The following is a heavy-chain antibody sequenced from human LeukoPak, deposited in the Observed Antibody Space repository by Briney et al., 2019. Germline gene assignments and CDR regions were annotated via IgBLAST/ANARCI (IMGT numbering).Heavy chain of an antibody. CDR3: TTDHPRVVVIPGGIDY. CDR1: GFTFSNAW. Sequence: GGSLRLSCAASGFTFSNAWMIWVRQAPGKGLEWVGRIKSKTDGGTTDYAAPVKGRFTISRDDSKNTLYLQLNSLKTEDTAVYYCTTDHPRVVVIPGGIDYWGQGTLVTVSS. CDR2: IKSKTDGGTT. V-gene: IGHV3-15*01. D-gene: IGHD3-22*01. J-gene: IGHJ4*02.